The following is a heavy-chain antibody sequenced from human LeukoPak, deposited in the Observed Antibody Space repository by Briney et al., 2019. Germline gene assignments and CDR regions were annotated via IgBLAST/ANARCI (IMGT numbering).Heavy chain of an antibody. J-gene: IGHJ4*02. CDR3: ARVNDYGDYGSYYFDY. Sequence: PGGSLRLSCAASGFTFNRYWMSWVRQAPGKELQWVANIKQDGSAKYYVDSVKGRFTISRDNAKNSLYLQMNSLRAEDTAVYYRARVNDYGDYGSYYFDYWGQGTLVTVSS. D-gene: IGHD4-17*01. CDR1: GFTFNRYW. V-gene: IGHV3-7*01. CDR2: IKQDGSAK.